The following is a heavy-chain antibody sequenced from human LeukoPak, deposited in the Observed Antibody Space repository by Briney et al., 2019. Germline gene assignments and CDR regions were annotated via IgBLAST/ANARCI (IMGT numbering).Heavy chain of an antibody. V-gene: IGHV1-2*06. Sequence: ASVKVSCKASGYTFTGYYMHWVRQAPGQGLEWMGRINPNSGGTNYAQKFQGRVTMTRDTSNSTAYMELSRLTSDDTAVYYCARAKGSGSYYVIDYWGQGTLVTVSS. CDR3: ARAKGSGSYYVIDY. CDR1: GYTFTGYY. J-gene: IGHJ4*02. CDR2: INPNSGGT. D-gene: IGHD1-26*01.